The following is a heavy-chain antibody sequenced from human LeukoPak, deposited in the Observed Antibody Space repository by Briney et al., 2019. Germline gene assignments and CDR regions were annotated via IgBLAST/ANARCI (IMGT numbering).Heavy chain of an antibody. D-gene: IGHD5-12*01. V-gene: IGHV3-23*01. J-gene: IGHJ4*02. Sequence: GGSLRLSCAASGFXFSSYAISWVRQAPGKGLEWVSGISGDGSSTYYTDAVKGRFTISRDNSQNTLCLQMNSLRAEDTAIYYCAKSLRYTASGYDDWSQGTLVTVSS. CDR3: AKSLRYTASGYDD. CDR1: GFXFSSYA. CDR2: ISGDGSST.